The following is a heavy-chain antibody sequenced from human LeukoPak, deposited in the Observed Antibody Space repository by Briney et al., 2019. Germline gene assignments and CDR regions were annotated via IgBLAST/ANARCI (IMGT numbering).Heavy chain of an antibody. CDR3: ARGEDFERYYLAY. Sequence: PETLSLTCTVSGGSISSYYWSWIRQPPGKGLEWIGYIYYTGTTNYNPLFESRATISVDTSKNQFSLKLTSVTAADTAVYFCARGEDFERYYLAYWGQGTLVTVSS. CDR1: GGSISSYY. CDR2: IYYTGTT. V-gene: IGHV4-59*01. J-gene: IGHJ4*02. D-gene: IGHD3-9*01.